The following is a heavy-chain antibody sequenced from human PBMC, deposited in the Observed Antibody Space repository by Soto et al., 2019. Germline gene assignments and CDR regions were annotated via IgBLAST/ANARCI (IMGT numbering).Heavy chain of an antibody. V-gene: IGHV4-34*01. D-gene: IGHD6-25*01. J-gene: IGHJ1*01. CDR2: INHSGNT. Sequence: QVQLQQWGTGLLKPSETLSLTCAVYGESFTGYYWSWIRQRPGKGLEWIGEINHSGNTNYNPSLKSRVTMSVDTSKNQFALKLISVTAADTAVYYCARGESGFQYGGQGTLVTVSS. CDR3: ARGESGFQY. CDR1: GESFTGYY.